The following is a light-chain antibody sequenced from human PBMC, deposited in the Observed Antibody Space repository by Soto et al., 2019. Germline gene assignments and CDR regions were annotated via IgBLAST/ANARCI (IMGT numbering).Light chain of an antibody. Sequence: NFMLTQPHSVSESPGKTVTISCTRSSGSIASNYVQWYQQRPGSAPTTVIYEDNQRPSGVPDRFSGSIDSSSNSASLTISGLMTEDEADYYCQSYDSSNPYVVFGGGTKLTVL. CDR2: EDN. V-gene: IGLV6-57*03. J-gene: IGLJ2*01. CDR1: SGSIASNY. CDR3: QSYDSSNPYVV.